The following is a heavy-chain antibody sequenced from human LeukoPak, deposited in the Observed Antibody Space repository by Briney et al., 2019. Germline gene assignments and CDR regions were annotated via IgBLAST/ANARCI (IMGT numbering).Heavy chain of an antibody. J-gene: IGHJ4*02. CDR3: ARVGVGATRTIDY. V-gene: IGHV3-48*03. Sequence: GGSLRLSCAASGFTFSSYEMNWVRQAPGKGLEWVSYISSSGSTIYYADSVKGRFTISRDNAKNSLYLQMNSLRAEDTAVYYCARVGVGATRTIDYWGQGTLVTVSS. CDR2: ISSSGSTI. CDR1: GFTFSSYE. D-gene: IGHD1-26*01.